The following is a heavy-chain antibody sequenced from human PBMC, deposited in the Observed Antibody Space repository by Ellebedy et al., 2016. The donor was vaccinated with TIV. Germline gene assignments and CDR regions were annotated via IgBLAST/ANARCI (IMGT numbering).Heavy chain of an antibody. CDR1: GGSISSSSYY. CDR2: IYYSGST. D-gene: IGHD6-19*01. CDR3: ASSPGIAVAGTS. Sequence: SETLSLXXTVSGGSISSSSYYWGWIRQPPGKGLEWIGSIYYSGSTYYNPSLKSRVTISVDTSKNQFSLKLSSVTAADTAVYYCASSPGIAVAGTSWGQGTLVTVSS. J-gene: IGHJ5*02. V-gene: IGHV4-39*01.